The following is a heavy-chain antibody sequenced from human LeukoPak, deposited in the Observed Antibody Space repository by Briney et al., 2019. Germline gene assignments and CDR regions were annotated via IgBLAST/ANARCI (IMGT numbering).Heavy chain of an antibody. J-gene: IGHJ3*02. CDR1: GGSISSSGYY. CDR3: ARDDTYGGNSIDAFDI. V-gene: IGHV4-30-2*01. D-gene: IGHD4-23*01. CDR2: IYHSGST. Sequence: SETLSLTCTVSGGSISSSGYYWSWIRQPPGKGLEWIGYIYHSGSTYYNSSLKSRVTISVDRSKNQFSLKLSSVTAADTAIYYCARDDTYGGNSIDAFDIWGQGTIVTVSS.